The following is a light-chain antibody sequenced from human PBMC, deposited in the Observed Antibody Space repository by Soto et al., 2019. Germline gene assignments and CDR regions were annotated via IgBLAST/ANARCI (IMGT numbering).Light chain of an antibody. CDR2: EGS. Sequence: QAVVTQPASVSGSPGQSLTISCTGTSSDVGGYNLVSWYQQHPGKAPKLIIYEGSKRPSGVSDRFSGSKSGNTASLAISGVQAEDEAVYYCCSYADGTTVLFGGGTKVTVL. V-gene: IGLV2-23*01. CDR1: SSDVGGYNL. CDR3: CSYADGTTVL. J-gene: IGLJ2*01.